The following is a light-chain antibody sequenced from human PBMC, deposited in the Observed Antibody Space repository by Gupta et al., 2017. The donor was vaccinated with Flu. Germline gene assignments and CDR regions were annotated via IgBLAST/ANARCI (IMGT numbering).Light chain of an antibody. J-gene: IGLJ2*01. CDR3: SSYTRLSSVV. CDR2: DVA. CDR1: SSDIGSYTS. V-gene: IGLV2-14*03. Sequence: SLPISCTGTSSDIGSYTSVSWYQHHAGKAPKLIIFDVADRPSGVSDRFSGSKSGNTASLTISGLQAADEAVYFCSSYTRLSSVVFGGGTKLTVL.